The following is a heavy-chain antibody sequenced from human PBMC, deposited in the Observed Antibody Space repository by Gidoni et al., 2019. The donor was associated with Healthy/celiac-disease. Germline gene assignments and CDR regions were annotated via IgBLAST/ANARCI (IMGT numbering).Heavy chain of an antibody. CDR1: GFTFSSYG. CDR2: IWYDGSNK. V-gene: IGHV3-33*01. Sequence: QVQLVESGGGVVQPGRSLRLSCAAAGFTFSSYGMHWVRQAPGKGLEWVAVIWYDGSNKYYADSVKGRFTISRDNSKNTLYLQMNSLRAEDTAVYYCAREGEGIAATLDYWGQGTLVTVSS. CDR3: AREGEGIAATLDY. J-gene: IGHJ4*02. D-gene: IGHD6-13*01.